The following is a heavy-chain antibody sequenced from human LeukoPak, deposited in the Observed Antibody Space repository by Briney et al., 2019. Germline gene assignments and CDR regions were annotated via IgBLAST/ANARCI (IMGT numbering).Heavy chain of an antibody. D-gene: IGHD2-2*01. J-gene: IGHJ5*02. CDR3: ARVPAAEGDWFDP. Sequence: GESLKISCKGSGYSFTSYWIGWVRQMPGKGLEWMGIVYPGDSDTRYSPSFQGQVTISADKSISTAYLQWSSLKASDTAMYYCARVPAAEGDWFDPWGQGTLVTVSS. V-gene: IGHV5-51*01. CDR1: GYSFTSYW. CDR2: VYPGDSDT.